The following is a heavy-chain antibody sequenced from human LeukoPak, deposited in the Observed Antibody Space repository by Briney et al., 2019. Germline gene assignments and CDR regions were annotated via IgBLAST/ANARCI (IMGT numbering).Heavy chain of an antibody. D-gene: IGHD4-17*01. V-gene: IGHV4-59*01. Sequence: PSETLSLTCTVSGGSISSYYWSWIRQPPGKGLEWIGYIYYSGSTNYNPSLKSRVTIPVDTSKNQFSLKLSSVTAADTAVYYCARATSDYGDYVGSGYFDYWGQGTLVTVSS. CDR3: ARATSDYGDYVGSGYFDY. CDR2: IYYSGST. CDR1: GGSISSYY. J-gene: IGHJ4*02.